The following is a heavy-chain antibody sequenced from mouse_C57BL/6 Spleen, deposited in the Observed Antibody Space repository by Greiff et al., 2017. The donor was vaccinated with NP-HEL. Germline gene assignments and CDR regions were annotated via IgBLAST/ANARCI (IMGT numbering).Heavy chain of an antibody. CDR1: GFTFSSYA. Sequence: DVQLVESGEGLVKPGGSLKLSCAASGFTFSSYAMSWVRQTPEKRLEWVAYIGSGGDYIYYADTVKGRFTISRDNARNTLYLQMSSLKSEDTATYYCTAGLKGAMDYWGQGTSVTVSS. CDR2: IGSGGDYI. D-gene: IGHD1-3*01. V-gene: IGHV5-9-1*02. J-gene: IGHJ4*01. CDR3: TAGLKGAMDY.